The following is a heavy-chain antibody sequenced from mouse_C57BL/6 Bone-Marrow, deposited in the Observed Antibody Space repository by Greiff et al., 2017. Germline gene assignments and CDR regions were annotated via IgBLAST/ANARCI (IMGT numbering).Heavy chain of an antibody. CDR3: TTGSNSFS. CDR1: GFNIKDDY. D-gene: IGHD2-5*01. J-gene: IGHJ3*01. CDR2: IDPENGDT. V-gene: IGHV14-4*01. Sequence: VQLQQSGAELVRPGASVKLSCTASGFNIKDDYMHWVKQRPEQGLEWIGWIDPENGDTEYASKFQGKATITADTSSNTAYLQLSSLTSEDTAVYYCTTGSNSFSRGQGTLVTVSA.